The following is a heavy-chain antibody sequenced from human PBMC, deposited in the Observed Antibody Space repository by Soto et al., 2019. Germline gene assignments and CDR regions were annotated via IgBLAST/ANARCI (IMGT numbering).Heavy chain of an antibody. D-gene: IGHD6-19*01. Sequence: QVQLQESGPGLVKPSETLSLTCTVSGGSIRSYYWSWIRQPPGKGLEWIGYIYYTGSNKYNPSLNSRATMAFDTSKHQFSLKVSSVTAADTAVYYCAGYSQWLAPFEYWGQGTLVIVSS. J-gene: IGHJ4*02. CDR2: IYYTGSN. CDR1: GGSIRSYY. CDR3: AGYSQWLAPFEY. V-gene: IGHV4-59*01.